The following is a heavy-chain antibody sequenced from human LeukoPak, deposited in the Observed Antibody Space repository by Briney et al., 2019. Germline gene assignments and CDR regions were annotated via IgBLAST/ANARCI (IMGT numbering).Heavy chain of an antibody. V-gene: IGHV3-30*04. Sequence: PGRSLRLSCAASGFTFSSYAIHWVRQAPGKGLEWVAVISNDGRSKYYADSVKGRFTISRDNSKNTLYLQVNGLRIEDTAVYYCARSETRAVAGSEDYWGQGTLVTVSS. CDR3: ARSETRAVAGSEDY. D-gene: IGHD6-19*01. CDR2: ISNDGRSK. J-gene: IGHJ4*02. CDR1: GFTFSSYA.